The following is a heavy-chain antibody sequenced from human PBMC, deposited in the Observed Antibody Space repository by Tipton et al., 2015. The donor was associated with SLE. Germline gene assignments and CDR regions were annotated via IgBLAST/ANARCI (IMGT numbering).Heavy chain of an antibody. V-gene: IGHV4-34*01. D-gene: IGHD3-16*01. J-gene: IGHJ2*01. Sequence: LRLSCAVYGGSFSGYYWSWIRQPPGKGLEWIGEINHSGSTNYNPSLKSRVTISVDTSKNQFSLKLSSVTAADTAVYYCARDLGAGWGGHWYFDLWGRGTLLTVSS. CDR3: ARDLGAGWGGHWYFDL. CDR2: INHSGST. CDR1: GGSFSGYY.